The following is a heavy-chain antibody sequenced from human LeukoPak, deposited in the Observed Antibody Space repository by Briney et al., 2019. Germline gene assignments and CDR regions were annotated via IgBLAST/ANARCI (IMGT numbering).Heavy chain of an antibody. Sequence: SETQSLTCTVSGGSISSYYWSWIRQPAGKGLEWIGRVYTSGSTNYNPPLKSRVTMSVDTSKNQFSLKLSSVTAADTAVYYCARSLRGYDILTGYSPDWYIDLWGRGTLVTVSS. D-gene: IGHD3-9*01. CDR2: VYTSGST. J-gene: IGHJ2*01. V-gene: IGHV4-4*07. CDR3: ARSLRGYDILTGYSPDWYIDL. CDR1: GGSISSYY.